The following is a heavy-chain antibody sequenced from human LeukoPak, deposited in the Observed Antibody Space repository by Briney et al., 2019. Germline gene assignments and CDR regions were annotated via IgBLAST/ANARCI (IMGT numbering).Heavy chain of an antibody. Sequence: PGGSLRLSCAASGFTFSSYGMHWVRQAPGKGLEWVAFIRYDGSNKYYADSVKGRFTISRDNSKNTLYLQMNSLRAEDTAVYYCAKALSGGNWNDGKIDAFDIWGQGTMGTVSS. CDR1: GFTFSSYG. D-gene: IGHD1-1*01. V-gene: IGHV3-30*02. CDR2: IRYDGSNK. CDR3: AKALSGGNWNDGKIDAFDI. J-gene: IGHJ3*02.